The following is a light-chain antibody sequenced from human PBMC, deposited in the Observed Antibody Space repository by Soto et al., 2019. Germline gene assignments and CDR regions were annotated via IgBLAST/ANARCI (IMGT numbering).Light chain of an antibody. Sequence: DIQVTQSPSSLSASVGDRVTITCRTSQSISTYLNWYQQKPRKTPKLLIYAASTLQSGVPSRFSGSGSGTEFNLTISNLQPEDFATYYCQQSYRTPSFGQGTKAEIK. CDR3: QQSYRTPS. CDR1: QSISTY. CDR2: AAS. J-gene: IGKJ1*01. V-gene: IGKV1-39*01.